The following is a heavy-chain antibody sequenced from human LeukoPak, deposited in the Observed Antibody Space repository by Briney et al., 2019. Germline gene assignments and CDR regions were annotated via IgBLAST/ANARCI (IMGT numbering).Heavy chain of an antibody. V-gene: IGHV4-39*07. D-gene: IGHD6-13*01. CDR2: IYYSGST. CDR1: GGSISSSSCY. Sequence: SETLSLSCTGSGGSISSSSCYWGWIRQPPGKGLEWIGSIYYSGSTYYNPSLKSRVTISVDTSKNQFSLKLSSVTAADTAVYYCARVYYSNSCDYWYFDLWGRGTLVTVSS. J-gene: IGHJ2*01. CDR3: ARVYYSNSCDYWYFDL.